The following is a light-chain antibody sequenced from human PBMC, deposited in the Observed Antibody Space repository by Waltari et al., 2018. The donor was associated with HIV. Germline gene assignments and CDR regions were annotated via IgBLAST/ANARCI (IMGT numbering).Light chain of an antibody. CDR3: SSYTSSSTYV. Sequence: QSALTQPASVSGSPGQSITIPCIGTSSDVGGYNYVPWYQQYPGKAPKLMIYDVSSRPSGVSNRFSGSKSDNTASLTISGLQAEDEADYYCSSYTSSSTYVFGGGTKVTVL. J-gene: IGLJ1*01. CDR1: SSDVGGYNY. CDR2: DVS. V-gene: IGLV2-14*03.